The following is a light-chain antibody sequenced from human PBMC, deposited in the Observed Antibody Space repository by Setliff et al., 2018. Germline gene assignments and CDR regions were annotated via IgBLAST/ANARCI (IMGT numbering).Light chain of an antibody. CDR3: SSYTTSSTCA. J-gene: IGLJ1*01. CDR1: SSDVGGYNY. V-gene: IGLV2-14*01. Sequence: QSALTQPASVSGSPGQSITISCTGTSSDVGGYNYVSWYQQHPGKAPKLMIYEVNNRPSGVSNRFSGSKSGNTASLTISGLLAEDEADYYCSSYTTSSTCAFGTGTKVTVL. CDR2: EVN.